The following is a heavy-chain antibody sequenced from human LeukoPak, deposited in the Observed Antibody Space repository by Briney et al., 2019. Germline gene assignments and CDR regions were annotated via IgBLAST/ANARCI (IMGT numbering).Heavy chain of an antibody. CDR2: IYYSGST. CDR3: AGVGGELGYYGMDV. J-gene: IGHJ6*02. CDR1: GGSISSGDYY. Sequence: SETLSLTCTVSGGSISSGDYYWSWIRQPPGKGLEWIGYIYYSGSTYYNPSLKSRVTISVDTSKNQFSLKLSSVTAADTAVYYCAGVGGELGYYGMDVWGQGTTVTVSS. V-gene: IGHV4-30-4*01. D-gene: IGHD2-21*01.